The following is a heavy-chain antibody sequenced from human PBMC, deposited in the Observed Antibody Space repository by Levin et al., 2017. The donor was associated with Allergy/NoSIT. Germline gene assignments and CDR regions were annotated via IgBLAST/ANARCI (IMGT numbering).Heavy chain of an antibody. Sequence: PGGSLRLSCATSGFTYSSYAMHWFRQAPGKGLEWVAVISYEGSTTYYADSVKGRFTISGDSSKNTLYVRMNSLRPEDTAGYYCARADSSAYPDYWGQGTLVTVSS. CDR1: GFTYSSYA. V-gene: IGHV3-30-3*01. CDR2: ISYEGSTT. J-gene: IGHJ4*02. D-gene: IGHD3-22*01. CDR3: ARADSSAYPDY.